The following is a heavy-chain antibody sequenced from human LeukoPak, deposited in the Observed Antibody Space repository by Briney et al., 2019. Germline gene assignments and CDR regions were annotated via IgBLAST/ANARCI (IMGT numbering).Heavy chain of an antibody. CDR1: GYTFTGYY. CDR2: INPNSGGT. CDR3: ARGAYSSGWYEGELDC. J-gene: IGHJ4*02. Sequence: ASVKVSCKASGYTFTGYYMHWVRQAPGQGLEWMGWINPNSGGTNYAQKFQGRVTMTRDTSISTAYMELSRLRSDDTAVYYCARGAYSSGWYEGELDCWGQGTLVTVSS. V-gene: IGHV1-2*02. D-gene: IGHD6-19*01.